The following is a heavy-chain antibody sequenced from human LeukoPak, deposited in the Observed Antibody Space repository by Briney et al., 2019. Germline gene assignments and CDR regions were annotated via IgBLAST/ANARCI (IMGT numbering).Heavy chain of an antibody. J-gene: IGHJ2*01. CDR3: AKGPKENWYFDL. CDR2: MNWISDFK. V-gene: IGHV3-9*03. Sequence: PGRSLRLSCAASGFNFDDSAIHWVRQAPGKGLEWVSAMNWISDFKAYADSVKGRFTISRDNDKNSVHLHMNSLRPEDMAVYYCAKGPKENWYFDLWGRGTLVTVSS. CDR1: GFNFDDSA.